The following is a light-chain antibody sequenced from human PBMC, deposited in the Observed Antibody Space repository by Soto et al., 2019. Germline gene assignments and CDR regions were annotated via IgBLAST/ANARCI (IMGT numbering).Light chain of an antibody. V-gene: IGLV2-8*01. J-gene: IGLJ2*01. Sequence: QSALTQPPSASGSPGQSVAISCSGTSSDVGVYNYVYWYQQHPGKAPKLMIYDVSKRPSGVPDRFSGSKSGNTASLTVSGHQADDEADYYCISYAGSKNLVFGGGTKLTVL. CDR1: SSDVGVYNY. CDR2: DVS. CDR3: ISYAGSKNLV.